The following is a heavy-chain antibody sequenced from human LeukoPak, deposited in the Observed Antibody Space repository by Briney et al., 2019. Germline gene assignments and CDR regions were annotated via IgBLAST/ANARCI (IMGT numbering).Heavy chain of an antibody. CDR3: ARGDEDAFDI. V-gene: IGHV1-8*03. Sequence: ASVKVSCEASGYTFTSYDINWVRQATGHGLEWMGWMNPNSGNTGYAQKFQGRVTITRNTSISTAYMELSSLRSEDTAVYYCARGDEDAFDIWGQGTMVTVSS. CDR1: GYTFTSYD. J-gene: IGHJ3*02. CDR2: MNPNSGNT.